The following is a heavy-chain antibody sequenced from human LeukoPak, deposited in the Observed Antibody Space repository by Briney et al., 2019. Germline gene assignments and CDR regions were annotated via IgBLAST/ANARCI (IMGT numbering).Heavy chain of an antibody. D-gene: IGHD1-26*01. J-gene: IGHJ4*02. V-gene: IGHV4-4*07. Sequence: SETLSLTCTVSGGSISSYYWSWIRQPAGKGLEWIGRIYTSGSTNYNASLKSRVSMSVDTSKNQFSLKLSAVTAADTAVFYCARENSGSYREFDYWGQGTLVTVSS. CDR1: GGSISSYY. CDR3: ARENSGSYREFDY. CDR2: IYTSGST.